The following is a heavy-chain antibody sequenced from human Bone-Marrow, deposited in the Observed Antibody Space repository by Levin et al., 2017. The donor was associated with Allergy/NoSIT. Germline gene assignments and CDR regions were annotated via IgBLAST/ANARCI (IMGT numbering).Heavy chain of an antibody. Sequence: ASVKVSCAASGFTFSSYAMSWVRQAPGKGLEWVSAISGSGGSTYYADSVKGRFTISRDNSKNTLYLQMNSLRAEDTAVYYCAKSFGQWPSITMIVVVIRPPLFDYWGQGTLVTVSS. J-gene: IGHJ4*02. D-gene: IGHD3-22*01. CDR3: AKSFGQWPSITMIVVVIRPPLFDY. V-gene: IGHV3-23*01. CDR2: ISGSGGST. CDR1: GFTFSSYA.